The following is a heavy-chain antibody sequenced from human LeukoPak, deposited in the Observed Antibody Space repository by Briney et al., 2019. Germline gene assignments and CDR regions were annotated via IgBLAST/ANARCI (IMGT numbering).Heavy chain of an antibody. D-gene: IGHD1-26*01. Sequence: SVKVSCKVSGYTFTSYGISWKRQTHGQGLDLIGWISAYNGNTNYAQKLQGRVTMTTDTSTSTAYMELRSLRSDDTAVYYCARMGIVEATDFDYWGQGTLVTVSS. J-gene: IGHJ4*02. CDR1: GYTFTSYG. CDR2: ISAYNGNT. CDR3: ARMGIVEATDFDY. V-gene: IGHV1-18*01.